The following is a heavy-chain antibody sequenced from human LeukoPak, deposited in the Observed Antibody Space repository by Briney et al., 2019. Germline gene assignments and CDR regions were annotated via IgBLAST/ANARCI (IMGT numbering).Heavy chain of an antibody. D-gene: IGHD2-8*01. V-gene: IGHV3-33*01. CDR1: GFTFSSYG. CDR2: IWYDGSNK. CDR3: ARTVTNDGNFDY. J-gene: IGHJ4*02. Sequence: GGSLKLSFAASGFTFSSYGMHWVRQVPGKGLEWVAVIWYDGSNKYYADSVKGRFTISRDNSKNTLYLQMNSLRAEDAGVYYCARTVTNDGNFDYWGQGTLVTVSS.